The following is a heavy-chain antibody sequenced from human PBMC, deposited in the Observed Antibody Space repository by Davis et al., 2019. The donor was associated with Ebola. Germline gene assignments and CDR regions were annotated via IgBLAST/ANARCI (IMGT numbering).Heavy chain of an antibody. CDR1: GYTFTGYY. CDR3: ARESAAGTGALY. J-gene: IGHJ4*02. CDR2: IIPIFGTA. D-gene: IGHD6-13*01. Sequence: SVKVSCKASGYTFTGYYMHWVRQAPGQGLEWMGGIIPIFGTANYAQKFQGRVTITADKSTSTAYMELSSLRSEDTAVYYCARESAAGTGALYWGQGTLVTVSS. V-gene: IGHV1-69*06.